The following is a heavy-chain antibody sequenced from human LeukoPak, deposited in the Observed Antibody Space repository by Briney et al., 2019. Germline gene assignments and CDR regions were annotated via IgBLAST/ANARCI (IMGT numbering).Heavy chain of an antibody. Sequence: ASVKVSCKASGYTFTGYYMHWVRQAPGQGLEWVGWINPNSGGTNYAQKFQGRVTMTRDTSISTAYMELSRLRSDDTAVYYCARGPVVVPAALLGFWFDPWGQGTLVTVSS. V-gene: IGHV1-2*02. J-gene: IGHJ5*02. CDR3: ARGPVVVPAALLGFWFDP. CDR2: INPNSGGT. D-gene: IGHD2-2*02. CDR1: GYTFTGYY.